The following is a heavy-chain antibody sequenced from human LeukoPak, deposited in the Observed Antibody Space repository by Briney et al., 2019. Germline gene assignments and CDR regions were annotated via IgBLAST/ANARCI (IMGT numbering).Heavy chain of an antibody. CDR2: IYTGRST. D-gene: IGHD6-13*01. J-gene: IGHJ4*02. CDR3: ARDSGLAAAGIGY. CDR1: GGSISSGSYY. V-gene: IGHV4-61*02. Sequence: SETLSLTCTVSGGSISSGSYYWSWIRQPAGKGLEWIGRIYTGRSTNYNPSLKSRVTISVDTSKNQFSLKLSSVTAADTAVYYCARDSGLAAAGIGYWGQGTLVTVSS.